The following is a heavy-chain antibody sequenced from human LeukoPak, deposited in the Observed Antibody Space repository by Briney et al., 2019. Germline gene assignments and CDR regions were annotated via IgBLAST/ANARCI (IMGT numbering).Heavy chain of an antibody. CDR3: ARVRFEQQVFWFDP. D-gene: IGHD6-13*01. V-gene: IGHV6-1*01. Sequence: SQTLSLTCVISGDSVSNKGAAWIWIRQSPARDREWLGRTYYSSKCYNDYEESVNIPITINPNTAKNQFSLQMNSVTPEDTAVYYCARVRFEQQVFWFDPWGQGTPVTVSS. CDR2: TYYSSKCYN. CDR1: GDSVSNKGAA. J-gene: IGHJ5*02.